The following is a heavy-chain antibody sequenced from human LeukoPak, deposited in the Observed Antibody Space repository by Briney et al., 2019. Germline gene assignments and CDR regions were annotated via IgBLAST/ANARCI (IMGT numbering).Heavy chain of an antibody. V-gene: IGHV4-39*01. CDR3: ARRSGSGYYFFDY. CDR2: ISYGGSM. CDR1: GDSISSNSYY. J-gene: IGHJ4*02. Sequence: SETLSLTCTVSGDSISSNSYYWGWIRQPPGKGLEWIGSISYGGSMYYNPSLKSRVTISVDTSKNQLSLKLSSVTAADTAVYYCARRSGSGYYFFDYWGQGTLVTVSS. D-gene: IGHD3-22*01.